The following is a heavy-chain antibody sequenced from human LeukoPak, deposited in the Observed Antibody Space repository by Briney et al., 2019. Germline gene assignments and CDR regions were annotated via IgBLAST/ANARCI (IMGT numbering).Heavy chain of an antibody. V-gene: IGHV3-48*03. CDR2: ISSSGSTI. Sequence: GGSLRLSCAASGFTFSSYEMNWVRQAPGKGLEWVSYISSSGSTIYYADSVKGRFTISRDNAKNSLYLQMNSLRAEDTAVYYCARVGGGWGNMVRGYFDYWGQGTLVTVSS. CDR1: GFTFSSYE. D-gene: IGHD3-10*01. CDR3: ARVGGGWGNMVRGYFDY. J-gene: IGHJ4*02.